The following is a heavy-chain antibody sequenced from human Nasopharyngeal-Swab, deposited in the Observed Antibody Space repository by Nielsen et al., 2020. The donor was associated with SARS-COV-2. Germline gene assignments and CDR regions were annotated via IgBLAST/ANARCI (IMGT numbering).Heavy chain of an antibody. CDR3: VTGIDGWNY. CDR2: IGRGGDI. D-gene: IGHD5-24*01. CDR1: GFTFRNND. Sequence: GGSLRLSCAASGFTFRNNDMHWVRQGTGKGLEWVSGIGRGGDIYYADSAKGRFTTSRDNDKSSLHLQMNNLRAGDTAVYYCVTGIDGWNYWGRGTLVTVSS. J-gene: IGHJ4*02. V-gene: IGHV3-13*01.